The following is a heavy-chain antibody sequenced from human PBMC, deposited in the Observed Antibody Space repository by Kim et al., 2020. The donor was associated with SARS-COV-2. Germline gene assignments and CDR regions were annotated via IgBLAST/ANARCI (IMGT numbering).Heavy chain of an antibody. D-gene: IGHD1-26*01. Sequence: NYAQKLQGRVTMTTGTSTSTAYMELRSLRSDDTAVYYCARDLGGSYSFDYWGQGTLVTVSS. V-gene: IGHV1-18*01. CDR3: ARDLGGSYSFDY. J-gene: IGHJ4*02.